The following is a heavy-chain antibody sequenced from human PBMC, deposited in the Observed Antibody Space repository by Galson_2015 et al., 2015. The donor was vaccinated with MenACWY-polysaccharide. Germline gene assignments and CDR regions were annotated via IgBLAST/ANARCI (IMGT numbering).Heavy chain of an antibody. CDR3: ARYGDTAMVTGPFDY. D-gene: IGHD5-18*01. CDR2: IYPGDSDT. CDR1: GYSFTSYW. J-gene: IGHJ4*02. Sequence: QSGAEVKKPGESLKISCKGSGYSFTSYWIGWVRQMPGKGLEWMGIIYPGDSDTRYSPSFQGQVTISADKSIGTAYLQWSSLKASDTAMYYCARYGDTAMVTGPFDYWGQGTLVTVSS. V-gene: IGHV5-51*03.